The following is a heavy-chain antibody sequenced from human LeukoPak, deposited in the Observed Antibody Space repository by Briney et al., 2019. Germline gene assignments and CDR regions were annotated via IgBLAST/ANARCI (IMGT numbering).Heavy chain of an antibody. J-gene: IGHJ3*02. CDR1: GGSFNPYY. V-gene: IGHV4-34*01. Sequence: PSETLSLTCAVYGGSFNPYYWSWIRQSSGEGLEWIGEINHSGSTNYNPSLKSRVTMSVDTSKNQFSLKLTSVTAADTAVYYCARDHGSGNNAFDIWGQGTMVTVSS. CDR3: ARDHGSGNNAFDI. D-gene: IGHD3-10*01. CDR2: INHSGST.